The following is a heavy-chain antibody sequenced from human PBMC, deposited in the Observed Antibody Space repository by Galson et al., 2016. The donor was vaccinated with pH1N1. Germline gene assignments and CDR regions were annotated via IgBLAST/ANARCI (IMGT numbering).Heavy chain of an antibody. Sequence: SVKVSCKASGYTFTKEYIHWVRQAPGQGLEWMGVIDPSNGGTTYSQKFQGLVTMTRDTSTNTVYMELGGLTSEDTAVYSCIRDLGRLCDYWGQGTLVTVSS. J-gene: IGHJ4*02. CDR1: GYTFTKEY. V-gene: IGHV1-46*01. CDR2: IDPSNGGT. D-gene: IGHD7-27*01. CDR3: IRDLGRLCDY.